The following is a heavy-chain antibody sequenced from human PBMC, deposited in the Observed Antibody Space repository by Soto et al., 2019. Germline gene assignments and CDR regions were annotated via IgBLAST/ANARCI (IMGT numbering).Heavy chain of an antibody. CDR3: ARDTRSRFIEYSSPGLNPDAFDI. D-gene: IGHD6-6*01. Sequence: GASVKVSCKASGGTFSSYAISWVRQAPGQGLEWMGGIIPIFGTANYAQKFQGRVTITADESTSTAYMELSSLRSEDTAVYYCARDTRSRFIEYSSPGLNPDAFDIWGQGTMVTVSS. V-gene: IGHV1-69*13. CDR1: GGTFSSYA. CDR2: IIPIFGTA. J-gene: IGHJ3*02.